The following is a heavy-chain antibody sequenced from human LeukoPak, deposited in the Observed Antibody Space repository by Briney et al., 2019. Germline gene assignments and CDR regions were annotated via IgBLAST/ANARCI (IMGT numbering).Heavy chain of an antibody. CDR1: GFKFGDYA. CDR2: IRSKVYGGTT. CDR3: TGYDYGGNFPWYFDL. J-gene: IGHJ2*01. Sequence: QPGRSLRLSCTTSGFKFGDYAMNWVRQAPGKGLEWVGFIRSKVYGGTTEFAASVKGRFIISRDDSKSIAYLQMNSLKTEDTAVYYCTGYDYGGNFPWYFDLWGRGTLVSVSS. V-gene: IGHV3-49*04. D-gene: IGHD4-23*01.